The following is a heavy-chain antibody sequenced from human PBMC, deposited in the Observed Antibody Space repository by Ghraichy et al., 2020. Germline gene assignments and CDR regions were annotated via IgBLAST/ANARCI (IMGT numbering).Heavy chain of an antibody. CDR1: GFTFSSYA. D-gene: IGHD2-2*01. CDR2: ISYDGSNK. Sequence: GESLNISCAASGFTFSSYAMHWVRQAPGKGLEWVAVISYDGSNKYYADSVKGRFTISRDNSKNTLYLQMNSLRAEDTAVYYCARDGDCSSTSCYDYWGQGTLVTVSS. J-gene: IGHJ4*02. CDR3: ARDGDCSSTSCYDY. V-gene: IGHV3-30-3*01.